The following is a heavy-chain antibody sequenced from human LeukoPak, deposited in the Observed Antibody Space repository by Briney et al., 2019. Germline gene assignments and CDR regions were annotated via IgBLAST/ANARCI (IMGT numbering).Heavy chain of an antibody. D-gene: IGHD6-19*01. J-gene: IGHJ4*02. CDR1: GGTFSSYA. CDR3: ARDCIAVAGTPYFDY. CDR2: IIPIFGTA. Sequence: SVKVSCKASGGTFSSYAISWVRQAPGQGLEWMGGIIPIFGTANYAQKFQGRVTITADESTSTAYMELSSLRSEDTAVYYCARDCIAVAGTPYFDYWGQGTLVTASS. V-gene: IGHV1-69*13.